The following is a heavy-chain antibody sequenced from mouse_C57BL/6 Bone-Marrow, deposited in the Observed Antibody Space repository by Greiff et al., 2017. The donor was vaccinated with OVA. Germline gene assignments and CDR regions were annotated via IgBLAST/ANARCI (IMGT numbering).Heavy chain of an antibody. V-gene: IGHV1-78*01. D-gene: IGHD2-2*01. Sequence: VKLMESDAELVKPGASVKISCKVSGYTFTDHTIHWMKQRPEQGLEWIGYIYPRDGSTKYNEKFKGKATLTADKSSSTAYMQLNSLTSEDSAVYFCARRIYGYDGVDYWGQGTTLTVSS. CDR3: ARRIYGYDGVDY. CDR1: GYTFTDHT. J-gene: IGHJ2*01. CDR2: IYPRDGST.